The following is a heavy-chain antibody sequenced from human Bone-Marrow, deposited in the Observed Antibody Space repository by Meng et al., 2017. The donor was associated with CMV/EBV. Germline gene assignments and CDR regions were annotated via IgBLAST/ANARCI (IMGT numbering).Heavy chain of an antibody. V-gene: IGHV3-7*01. J-gene: IGHJ4*02. CDR2: IKQDGSEK. D-gene: IGHD5-18*01. CDR1: GFTFSSYW. CDR3: ASTNSYGDY. Sequence: GESLKISCAASGFTFSSYWMSWVRQAPGKGLEWVANIKQDGSEKYYADSVKGRFTISRDNSKNTLYLQMNSLRAEDTAVYYCASTNSYGDYWGQGTRGTVYS.